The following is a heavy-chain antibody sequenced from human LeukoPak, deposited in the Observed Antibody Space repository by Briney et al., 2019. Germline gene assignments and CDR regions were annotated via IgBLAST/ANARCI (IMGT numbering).Heavy chain of an antibody. D-gene: IGHD3-10*01. J-gene: IGHJ4*02. V-gene: IGHV3-30-3*01. CDR2: ISFDGTDK. Sequence: GGPLRLSCAASGFTFSNYAMHWVRQAPGKGLEWVAVISFDGTDKYYANSVQGRFTISRDNSKNTLYMQMNSLRAEDTALYYCARDMYDNGWSSFDYWGQGTLVTVSS. CDR1: GFTFSNYA. CDR3: ARDMYDNGWSSFDY.